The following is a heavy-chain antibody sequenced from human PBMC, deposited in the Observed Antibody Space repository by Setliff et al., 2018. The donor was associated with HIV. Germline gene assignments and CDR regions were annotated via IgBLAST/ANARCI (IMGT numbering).Heavy chain of an antibody. CDR1: GYTFTSYG. CDR2: ISAYNDNT. J-gene: IGHJ4*02. Sequence: ASVKVSCKASGYTFTSYGISWVRQAPGQGLEWMGWISAYNDNTNYAQKFQDRVTITRDTSASTAYMELRLRSEDTAVYYCAREFVALGNHFDKWGQGTLVTVSS. V-gene: IGHV1-18*01. CDR3: AREFVALGNHFDK.